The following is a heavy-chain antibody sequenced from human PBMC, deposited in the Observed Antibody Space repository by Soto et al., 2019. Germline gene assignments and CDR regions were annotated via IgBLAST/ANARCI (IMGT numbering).Heavy chain of an antibody. Sequence: QVQLVESGGGVVQPGRSLRLSCAASGFTFSSYAMHWVRQALGKGLEWVAVISYDGSNKYYADSVKGRFTISRDNSKNXLYLQMNSLRAEDTAVYYGASADRAAARWGYYFDYWGQGTLVTVSS. D-gene: IGHD3-16*01. CDR1: GFTFSSYA. J-gene: IGHJ4*02. CDR2: ISYDGSNK. V-gene: IGHV3-30-3*01. CDR3: ASADRAAARWGYYFDY.